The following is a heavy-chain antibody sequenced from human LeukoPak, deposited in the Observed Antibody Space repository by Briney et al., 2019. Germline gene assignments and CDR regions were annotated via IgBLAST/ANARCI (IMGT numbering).Heavy chain of an antibody. CDR3: ARDADNEVMGDTWWVGDFDY. J-gene: IGHJ4*02. D-gene: IGHD2-15*01. V-gene: IGHV3-11*01. CDR2: IGSSGSPI. CDR1: GFTFSDYF. Sequence: KTGGSLRLSCAASGFTFSDYFMTWIRQAPGKGREWILYIGSSGSPIYYSDSVKGRFTISRDNAKNSLYLQMNSLRAEDTAVYYCARDADNEVMGDTWWVGDFDYWGQGTLVTVSS.